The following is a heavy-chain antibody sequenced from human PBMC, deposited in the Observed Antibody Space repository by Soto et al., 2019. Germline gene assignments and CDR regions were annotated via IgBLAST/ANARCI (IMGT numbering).Heavy chain of an antibody. CDR2: IIPLFGTA. D-gene: IGHD1-26*01. V-gene: IGHV1-69*01. CDR3: ARVQYSGTYLHAFDI. Sequence: QVQLVQSGAEVKKPGSSVKVSCRASGGIFSTYAINWVRQAPGQGLAWMGGIIPLFGTANYAQKLQGRVTISADESANIAYMELSRLRSEDTAVYYWARVQYSGTYLHAFDIWGQGTRVTVSS. J-gene: IGHJ3*02. CDR1: GGIFSTYA.